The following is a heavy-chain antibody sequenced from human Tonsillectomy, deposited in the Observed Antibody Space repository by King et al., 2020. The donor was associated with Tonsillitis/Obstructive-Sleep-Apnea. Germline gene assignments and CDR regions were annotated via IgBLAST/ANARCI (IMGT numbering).Heavy chain of an antibody. Sequence: VQLVESGGGLVQPGGSLRLSCAASGFTFSSYWMHWVRQAPGKGLVWVSRINSDGSSSNYADSVKGRFTISRDNSKNTLYLQMNSLRAEDTAVYYCARAGSRSWYERFDYWGQGTLVTVSS. CDR1: GFTFSSYW. J-gene: IGHJ4*02. D-gene: IGHD6-13*01. CDR2: INSDGSSS. CDR3: ARAGSRSWYERFDY. V-gene: IGHV3-74*01.